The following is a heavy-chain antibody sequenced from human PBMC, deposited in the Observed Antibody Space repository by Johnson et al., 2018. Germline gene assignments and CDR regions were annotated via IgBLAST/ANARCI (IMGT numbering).Heavy chain of an antibody. CDR1: GFTFSDHY. D-gene: IGHD3-3*02. CDR3: AREHLRGGVAFDI. J-gene: IGHJ3*02. V-gene: IGHV3-72*01. CDR2: TRNKANSYTT. Sequence: VQLVESGGGLVQPGGSLRLSCAASGFTFSDHYMDWVRQAPGKGLEWVGRTRNKANSYTTEYAASVKGRFTISRDDSKNSLYLQMNSLKTEDPAVYYCAREHLRGGVAFDIWGQGTMVTVSS.